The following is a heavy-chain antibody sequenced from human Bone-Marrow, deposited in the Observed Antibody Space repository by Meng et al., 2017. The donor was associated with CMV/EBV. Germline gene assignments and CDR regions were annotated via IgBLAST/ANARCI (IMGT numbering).Heavy chain of an antibody. CDR1: GFTFSSYV. D-gene: IGHD3-3*01. Sequence: GESLKISCAASGFTFSSYVMHWVRQAPGKGLEWVAFIQYDGSKKYYADSVKGRFTISRDNSKNTLYLQMNSLRAEDTAVYYCAKDWSSPQFLEWLVPFYGMAVWGQGNTVYVYS. CDR2: IQYDGSKK. V-gene: IGHV3-30*02. CDR3: AKDWSSPQFLEWLVPFYGMAV. J-gene: IGHJ6*02.